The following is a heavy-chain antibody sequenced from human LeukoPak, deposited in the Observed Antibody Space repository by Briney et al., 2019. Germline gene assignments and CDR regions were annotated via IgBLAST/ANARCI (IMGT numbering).Heavy chain of an antibody. CDR1: GYTFTSYD. D-gene: IGHD3-10*01. V-gene: IGHV1-8*01. CDR3: ASEYYYGSGTVMGAFDI. J-gene: IGHJ3*02. CDR2: MNPNSGNT. Sequence: ASVKVSCKXSGYTFTSYDINWVRQATGQGLEGMGWMNPNSGNTGYAQKFQGRVTMTRNTSISTAYMELSSLRSEDTAVYYCASEYYYGSGTVMGAFDIWGQGTMVTVSS.